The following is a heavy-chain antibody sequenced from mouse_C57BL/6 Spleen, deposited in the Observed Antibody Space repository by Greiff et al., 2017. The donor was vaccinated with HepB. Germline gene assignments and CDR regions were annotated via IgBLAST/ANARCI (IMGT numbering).Heavy chain of an antibody. CDR2: IYPGDGDT. CDR3: ARDGPLWYFDV. D-gene: IGHD2-3*01. Sequence: QVQLKESGPELVKPGASVKISCKASGYAFSSSWMNWVKQRPGKGLEWIGRIYPGDGDTNYNGKFKGKATLTADKSSSTAYMQLSSLTSEDSAVYFCARDGPLWYFDVWGTGTTVTVSS. CDR1: GYAFSSSW. J-gene: IGHJ1*03. V-gene: IGHV1-82*01.